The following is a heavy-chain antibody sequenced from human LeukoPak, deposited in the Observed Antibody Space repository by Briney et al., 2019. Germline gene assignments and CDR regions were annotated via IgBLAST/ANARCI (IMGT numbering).Heavy chain of an antibody. J-gene: IGHJ4*02. V-gene: IGHV4-59*01. CDR2: IYYSGST. D-gene: IGHD3-10*01. Sequence: SETLSLTCTVSGGSISSYYWSWIRQPPGKGLEWIGNIYYSGSTNYNPSLKSRVTISVDTSKNQFSLKLSSVTAADTAVHYCARGRAMVRGKAFFDYWGQGTLVTVSS. CDR3: ARGRAMVRGKAFFDY. CDR1: GGSISSYY.